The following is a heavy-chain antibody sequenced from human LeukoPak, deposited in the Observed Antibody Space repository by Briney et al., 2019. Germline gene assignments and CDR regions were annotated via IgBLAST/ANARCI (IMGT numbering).Heavy chain of an antibody. CDR3: ARDYQLHQCYYYYMDV. CDR1: GGSISSYY. D-gene: IGHD2-2*01. V-gene: IGHV4-4*07. J-gene: IGHJ6*03. Sequence: SETLSLTCTVSGGSISSYYWSWIRQPAGKGLEWIGRIYTSGSTNYNPSLKSRVTMSVDTSKNQFSLKLSSVTAADTAVYYCARDYQLHQCYYYYMDVWGKGTTVTVSS. CDR2: IYTSGST.